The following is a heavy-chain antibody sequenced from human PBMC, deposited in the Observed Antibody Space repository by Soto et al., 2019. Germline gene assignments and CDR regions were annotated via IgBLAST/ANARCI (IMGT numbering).Heavy chain of an antibody. CDR1: GFTFSSYA. CDR3: AKKGEYCTNGVCYYYYYMDV. J-gene: IGHJ6*03. Sequence: HPGGSLRLSCAASGFTFSSYAMSWVRQAPGKGLEWVSAISGSGGSTYYADSVKGRFTISRDNSKNTLYLQMNSLRAEDTAVYYCAKKGEYCTNGVCYYYYYMDVWGKGTTVTVSS. V-gene: IGHV3-23*01. CDR2: ISGSGGST. D-gene: IGHD2-8*01.